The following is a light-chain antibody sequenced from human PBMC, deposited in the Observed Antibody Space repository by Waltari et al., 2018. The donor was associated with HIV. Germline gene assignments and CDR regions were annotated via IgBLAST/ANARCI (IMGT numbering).Light chain of an antibody. Sequence: QSVVTQPPSVSGAPGQTVAISCTGSSSTRGAGYAVHWYQHSPGAPPKVVIYGNTNRPSGVPDRFSCSKSGSAASLVIAGLQADDEAEYYCQSYDKSLSGWVFGGGTKVTVL. V-gene: IGLV1-40*01. J-gene: IGLJ3*02. CDR3: QSYDKSLSGWV. CDR1: SSTRGAGYA. CDR2: GNT.